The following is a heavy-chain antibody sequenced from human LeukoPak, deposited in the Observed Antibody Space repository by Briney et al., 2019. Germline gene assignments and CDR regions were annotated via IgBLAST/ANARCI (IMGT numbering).Heavy chain of an antibody. V-gene: IGHV3-30*02. D-gene: IGHD3-22*01. CDR2: IRFDGTKK. CDR3: ARDFDDPTGHYYYLPDY. Sequence: GGSLRLSCAASGFNFRRNGMHWVRQAPGKGLEWLSFIRFDGTKKFYTQSVRGRFTISRDTSINVLYLQMNDLTAEDTAVYYCARDFDDPTGHYYYLPDYWGPGTLVTVSS. CDR1: GFNFRRNG. J-gene: IGHJ4*02.